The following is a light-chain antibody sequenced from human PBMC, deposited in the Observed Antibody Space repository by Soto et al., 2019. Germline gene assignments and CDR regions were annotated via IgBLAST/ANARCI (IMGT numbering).Light chain of an antibody. CDR1: QSISGW. CDR2: GAS. J-gene: IGKJ1*01. CDR3: QQYKDFWT. V-gene: IGKV1-5*01. Sequence: DIQMTQSPSTLSASVGDRVTITCRASQSISGWLAWYQQRPGKAPNLLIYGASSLQSGVPSRFSGSGSGTEFTLTISSLQTGDFGTYYCQQYKDFWTFGQGTKVDIX.